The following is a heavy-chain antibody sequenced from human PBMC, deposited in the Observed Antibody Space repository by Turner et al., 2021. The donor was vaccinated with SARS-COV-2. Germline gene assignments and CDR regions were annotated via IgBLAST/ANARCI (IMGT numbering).Heavy chain of an antibody. D-gene: IGHD6-19*01. J-gene: IGHJ4*02. CDR1: GFTFSSYG. CDR2: ISYDGSNK. CDR3: AKGEWGSGWSD. V-gene: IGHV3-30*18. Sequence: GRSLRLSCAASGFTFSSYGMHWVRQAPGKGLEWVAVISYDGSNKYYADSVKGRFTISRDNSKNTLYLQMNSLRAEDTAVYYCAKGEWGSGWSDWGQGTLVTVSS.